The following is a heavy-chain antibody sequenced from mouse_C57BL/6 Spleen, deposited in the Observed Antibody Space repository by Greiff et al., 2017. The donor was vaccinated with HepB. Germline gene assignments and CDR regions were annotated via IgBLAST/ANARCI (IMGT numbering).Heavy chain of an antibody. D-gene: IGHD1-1*01. Sequence: EVHLVESGPGMVKPSQSLSLTCTVTGYSITSGYDWHWIRHFPGNKLEWMGYISYSGSTNYNPSLKSRISITHDTSKTHFFLKLNSVTTEDTATYYCARGHGAWFAYWGQGTLVTVSA. CDR1: GYSITSGYD. CDR3: ARGHGAWFAY. J-gene: IGHJ3*01. CDR2: ISYSGST. V-gene: IGHV3-1*01.